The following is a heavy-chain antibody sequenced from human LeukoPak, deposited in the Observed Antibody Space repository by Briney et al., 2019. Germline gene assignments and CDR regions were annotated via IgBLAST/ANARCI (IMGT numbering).Heavy chain of an antibody. J-gene: IGHJ3*02. Sequence: GGSLGLSCAASGFTFSSYSMNWVRQAPGKGLEWVSSISSSSSYIYYADSVKGRFTISRDNAKNSLYLQMNSLRAEDTAVYYCARELTGYNAFDIWGQGTMVTVSS. CDR2: ISSSSSYI. CDR3: ARELTGYNAFDI. V-gene: IGHV3-21*01. D-gene: IGHD3-9*01. CDR1: GFTFSSYS.